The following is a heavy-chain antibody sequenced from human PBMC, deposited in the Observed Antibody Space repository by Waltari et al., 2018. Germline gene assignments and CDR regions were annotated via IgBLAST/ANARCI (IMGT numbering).Heavy chain of an antibody. CDR3: ARDVECSRALVYYYYMDV. CDR2: IYPSGST. V-gene: IGHV4-61*02. CDR1: GGSIRSGSYY. Sequence: QVQLQESGPGLVRPSQTLSLTCTVSGGSIRSGSYYWSWIRPPAGKGLEWIGRIYPSGSTNYNPPLKSRVTISGDTSKNQFSLKLSSVTAADTAGYYCARDVECSRALVYYYYMDVWGKGTTVTVSS. J-gene: IGHJ6*03. D-gene: IGHD6-6*01.